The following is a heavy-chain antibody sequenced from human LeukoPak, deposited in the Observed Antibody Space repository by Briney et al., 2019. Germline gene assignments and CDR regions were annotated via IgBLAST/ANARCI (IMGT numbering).Heavy chain of an antibody. V-gene: IGHV3-48*01. CDR2: ISSSSSTI. Sequence: GGSLRLSCAASGSTFSSYSMNWARQAPGKGLEWVSYISSSSSTIYYADSVKGRFTISRDNAKNSLYLQMNSLRAEDTAVYYCARLVTLLDFDYWGQGTLVTVSS. J-gene: IGHJ4*02. D-gene: IGHD4-23*01. CDR1: GSTFSSYS. CDR3: ARLVTLLDFDY.